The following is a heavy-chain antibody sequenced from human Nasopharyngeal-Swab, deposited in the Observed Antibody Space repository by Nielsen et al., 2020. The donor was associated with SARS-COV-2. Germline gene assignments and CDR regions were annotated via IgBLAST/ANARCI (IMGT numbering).Heavy chain of an antibody. J-gene: IGHJ4*02. CDR2: ISSSGSTI. CDR3: ARVRYSYGYAQFDY. CDR1: RFTFSSYE. V-gene: IGHV3-48*03. Sequence: GGSLRLSCAASRFTFSSYEMNWVRQARGKGLEWVSYISSSGSTIYYADSVKGRFTISRDNAKNSLYLQMNSLRAEDTAVYYCARVRYSYGYAQFDYWGQGTLVTVSS. D-gene: IGHD5-18*01.